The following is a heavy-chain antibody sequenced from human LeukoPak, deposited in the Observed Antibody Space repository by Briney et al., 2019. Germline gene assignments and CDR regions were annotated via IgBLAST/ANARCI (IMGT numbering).Heavy chain of an antibody. CDR1: GYTFTSYG. Sequence: GASVKVSCKASGYTFTSYGISWVRQAPGQGLEWMGWISAYNGNTNYAQKLQGRVTMTTDTSTSTAYMELRSLRSDDTAVYYCARDRMRTTVTLSDYWGQGTLVTVSS. V-gene: IGHV1-18*01. CDR2: ISAYNGNT. J-gene: IGHJ4*02. CDR3: ARDRMRTTVTLSDY. D-gene: IGHD4-11*01.